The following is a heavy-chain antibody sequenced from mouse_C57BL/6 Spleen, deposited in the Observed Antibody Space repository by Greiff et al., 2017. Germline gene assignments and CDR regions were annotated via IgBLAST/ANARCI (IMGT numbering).Heavy chain of an antibody. V-gene: IGHV1-81*01. CDR1: GYTFTSYG. CDR3: SYYYGSSPWYFDV. Sequence: QVQLQQSGAELARPGASVKLSCKASGYTFTSYGISWVKQRTGQGLEWIGEIYPRSGNTYYNEKCKGKATLTADKSSSTAYMELRSLTSEDSAVYFCSYYYGSSPWYFDVWGTGTTVTVSS. CDR2: IYPRSGNT. D-gene: IGHD1-1*01. J-gene: IGHJ1*03.